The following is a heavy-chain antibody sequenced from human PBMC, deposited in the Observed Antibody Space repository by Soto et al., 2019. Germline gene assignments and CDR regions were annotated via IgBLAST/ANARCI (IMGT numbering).Heavy chain of an antibody. CDR2: IYYSGST. CDR3: ARVNSSSDYYFDY. CDR1: GGSISSGGYY. Sequence: SETLSLTCTVSGGSISSGGYYWSWIRQHPGKGLEWIGYIYYSGSTYYNPSLKSRVTISVDTSKNQFSLKLSSVTAADTAVYYCARVNSSSDYYFDYWGPGTLVTVSS. J-gene: IGHJ4*02. V-gene: IGHV4-31*03. D-gene: IGHD6-6*01.